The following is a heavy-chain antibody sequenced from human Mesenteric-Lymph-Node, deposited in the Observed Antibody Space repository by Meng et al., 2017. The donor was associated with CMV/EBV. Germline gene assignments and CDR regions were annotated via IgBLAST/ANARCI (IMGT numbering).Heavy chain of an antibody. Sequence: GESLKISCAVSEFTFSSYWMHWVRQAPGKGLVWVSRINSDGSGTTYADSVKGRFTISRDNAKNTLYLQMNSLRAEDTAVYYCARPSGSGTYYAFDIWGQGTMVTVSS. J-gene: IGHJ3*02. CDR1: EFTFSSYW. D-gene: IGHD3-10*01. CDR2: INSDGSGT. V-gene: IGHV3-74*01. CDR3: ARPSGSGTYYAFDI.